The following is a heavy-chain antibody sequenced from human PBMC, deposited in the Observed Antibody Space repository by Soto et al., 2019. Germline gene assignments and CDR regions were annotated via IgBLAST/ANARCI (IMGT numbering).Heavy chain of an antibody. J-gene: IGHJ5*02. CDR3: ARGRFWTGYPDCFDP. V-gene: IGHV2-70*01. CDR1: GFSLSTSGMC. D-gene: IGHD3-3*01. CDR2: IDWDDDK. Sequence: GPTLVNPTQTLTLTCTFSGFSLSTSGMCVSWIRQPPGKALEWLALIDWDDDKYYSTSLKTRLTISKDTSKNQVVLTMTNMDPVDTVTYYCARGRFWTGYPDCFDPWGQGTLVTVSS.